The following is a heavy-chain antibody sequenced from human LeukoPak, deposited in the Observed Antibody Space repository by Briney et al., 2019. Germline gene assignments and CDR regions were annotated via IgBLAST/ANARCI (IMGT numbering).Heavy chain of an antibody. V-gene: IGHV5-51*01. CDR2: IYPGDSDT. CDR1: GYSFTSYW. D-gene: IGHD5-12*01. Sequence: GESVKISCKGSGYSFTSYWIGWVRQMPGKGLEWMGIIYPGDSDTRYSPSFQGQVTISADKSISTAYLQWSSLKASDTAMYYCARIATIRRHYYYMDVWGKGTTVTVSS. CDR3: ARIATIRRHYYYMDV. J-gene: IGHJ6*03.